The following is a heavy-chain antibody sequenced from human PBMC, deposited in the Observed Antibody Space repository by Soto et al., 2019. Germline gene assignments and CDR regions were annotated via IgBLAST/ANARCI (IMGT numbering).Heavy chain of an antibody. CDR2: INYSGST. CDR1: GGSFSGYY. J-gene: IGHJ4*02. CDR3: ARATSNPGFTAAGSFDY. V-gene: IGHV4-34*09. Sequence: SETLSLTCAVYGGSFSGYYWSWIRQPPGKGLEWIGEINYSGSTYYNPSLKSRVTISVDTSKNQFSLKLSSVTAADTAVYYCARATSNPGFTAAGSFDYWGQGTLVTVSS. D-gene: IGHD6-25*01.